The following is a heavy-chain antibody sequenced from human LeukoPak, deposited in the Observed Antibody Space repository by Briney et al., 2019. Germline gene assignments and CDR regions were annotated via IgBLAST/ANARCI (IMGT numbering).Heavy chain of an antibody. Sequence: PSETLSLICTVSGGSISSYYWTWIRRPPGKGLEWIGYIYYSGGTNYNPSLWSRVTMSVDTSKNQFSLKLSSVTAADTAVYYCARRAAAVGTYYMDVWGKGTTVTVSS. CDR2: IYYSGGT. V-gene: IGHV4-59*01. D-gene: IGHD6-13*01. CDR1: GGSISSYY. CDR3: ARRAAAVGTYYMDV. J-gene: IGHJ6*03.